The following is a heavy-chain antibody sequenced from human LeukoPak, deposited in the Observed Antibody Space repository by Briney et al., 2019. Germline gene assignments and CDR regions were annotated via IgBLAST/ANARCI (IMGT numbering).Heavy chain of an antibody. D-gene: IGHD3-3*01. Sequence: SETLSLTCTVSGGSISSSSYYWDWIRQPPGKGLEWIGSIYYSGSTYYNPSLKSRVTISVDTSKNQFSLKLSSVTAADTAVYYCARLGGGEWLLRYWYFDLWGRGTLVTVSS. CDR3: ARLGGGEWLLRYWYFDL. V-gene: IGHV4-39*07. J-gene: IGHJ2*01. CDR2: IYYSGST. CDR1: GGSISSSSYY.